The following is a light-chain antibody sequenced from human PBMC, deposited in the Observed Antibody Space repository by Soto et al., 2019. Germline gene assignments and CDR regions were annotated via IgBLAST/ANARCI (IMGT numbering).Light chain of an antibody. Sequence: DIVMTQSPDSLAVSLGERATINCKSSQSVLYSSNNKNYLAWYQQKPGQPPKLIIYWASTRESGVPDRFSGSGSGTDFTLTISSLQAEDVAVSYCQQYYSTPLTFGGGTKVEIK. CDR1: QSVLYSSNNKNY. J-gene: IGKJ4*01. V-gene: IGKV4-1*01. CDR3: QQYYSTPLT. CDR2: WAS.